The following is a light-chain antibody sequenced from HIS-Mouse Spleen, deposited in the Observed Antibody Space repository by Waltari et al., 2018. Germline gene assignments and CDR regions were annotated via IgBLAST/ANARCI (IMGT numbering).Light chain of an antibody. CDR2: DAS. V-gene: IGKV1-33*01. CDR3: QQYDNLPPGLT. Sequence: DIQMPQSPSSLSASVGDRVTITCQASQDINNYLNWYQQKPGKAPKLLIYDASNLETGVPSRFSGSGSGTDFTFTISSLQPEDIATYYCQQYDNLPPGLTFGGGTKVEIK. J-gene: IGKJ4*01. CDR1: QDINNY.